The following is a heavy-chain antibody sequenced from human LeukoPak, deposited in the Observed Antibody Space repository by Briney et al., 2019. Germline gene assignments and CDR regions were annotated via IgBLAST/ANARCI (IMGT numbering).Heavy chain of an antibody. CDR1: GFTFNKYA. V-gene: IGHV3-23*01. CDR2: MSGIGST. J-gene: IGHJ4*02. D-gene: IGHD2-15*01. CDR3: ARDETRRGCSGVTCYSDFDY. Sequence: PGGSLRLSCAASGFTFNKYAMSWVRQPPGKGLEWVSSMSGIGSTYYANSAKGRFTISRDNSKNTVSLQMNSLRAEDTAVYYCARDETRRGCSGVTCYSDFDYWGQGTLVTVSS.